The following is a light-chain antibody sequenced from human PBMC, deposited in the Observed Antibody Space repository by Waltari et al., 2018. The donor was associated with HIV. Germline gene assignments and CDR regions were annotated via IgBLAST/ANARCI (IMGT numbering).Light chain of an antibody. CDR2: SST. J-gene: IGLJ2*01. CDR3: MLFFRSSYL. Sequence: QAVVTQEPSVTVYPAGTVTPNCTSATGPALIGHSANWFQQRPGQTPRPLIYSSTRRHSLTPERFSAYLVDDRAALILSTVWPEDEAVYYCMLFFRSSYLFGGGTKVTVL. CDR1: TGPALIGHS. V-gene: IGLV7-43*01.